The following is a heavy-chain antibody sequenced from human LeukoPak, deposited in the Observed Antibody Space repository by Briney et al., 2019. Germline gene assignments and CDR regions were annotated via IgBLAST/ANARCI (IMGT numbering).Heavy chain of an antibody. CDR2: ISSSGSTI. CDR3: APLREVVVDY. Sequence: GGSLRLSCAASGFTFSSYEMNWVRQAPGKGLEWVSYISSSGSTIYYADSVKGRFTISRDNAKNSLYLQMNSLRAEDTAVYYCAPLREVVVDYWGQGTLVTVSS. J-gene: IGHJ4*02. V-gene: IGHV3-48*03. CDR1: GFTFSSYE. D-gene: IGHD2-15*01.